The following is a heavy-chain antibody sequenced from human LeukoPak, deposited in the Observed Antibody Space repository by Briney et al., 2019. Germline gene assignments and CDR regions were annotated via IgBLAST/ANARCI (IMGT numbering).Heavy chain of an antibody. CDR1: GGSISSSSYY. V-gene: IGHV4-39*07. Sequence: PSETLSLTCTVSGGSISSSSYYWGWIRQPPGKGLEWIGGIYYSGSTYYNPSLKSRVTISVDTSKNQFSLKLSSVTAADTAVYYCARDIAAAGNFDYWGQGTLVTVSS. CDR3: ARDIAAAGNFDY. CDR2: IYYSGST. D-gene: IGHD6-13*01. J-gene: IGHJ4*02.